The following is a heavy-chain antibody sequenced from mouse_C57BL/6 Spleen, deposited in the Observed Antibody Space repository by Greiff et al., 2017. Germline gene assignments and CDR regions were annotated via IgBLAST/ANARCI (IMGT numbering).Heavy chain of an antibody. CDR2: IYIGNGYT. J-gene: IGHJ3*01. CDR3: ATPLYYDYEGFAY. CDR1: GYTFTSYG. V-gene: IGHV1-58*01. D-gene: IGHD2-4*01. Sequence: EVKLQESGAELVRPGSSVKMSCKTSGYTFTSYGINWVKQRPGQGLEWIGYIYIGNGYTEYNEKFKGKATLTSDTSSSTAYMQLSSLTSEDSAIYFCATPLYYDYEGFAYWGQGTLVTVSA.